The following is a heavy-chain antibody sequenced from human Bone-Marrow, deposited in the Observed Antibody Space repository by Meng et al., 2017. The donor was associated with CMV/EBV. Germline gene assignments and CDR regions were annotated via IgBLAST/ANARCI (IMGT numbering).Heavy chain of an antibody. CDR1: GYTFTSYG. D-gene: IGHD2-2*02. CDR2: ISAYNGNT. Sequence: ASVKVSCKASGYTFTSYGISWVRQAPGQGLEWMGWISAYNGNTNYAQKLQGRVTMTTDTSTSTAYMELRSLRSDDTAVYYCARGVPAAIRREGYYGMDVWGQGTTVTVSS. V-gene: IGHV1-18*01. J-gene: IGHJ6*02. CDR3: ARGVPAAIRREGYYGMDV.